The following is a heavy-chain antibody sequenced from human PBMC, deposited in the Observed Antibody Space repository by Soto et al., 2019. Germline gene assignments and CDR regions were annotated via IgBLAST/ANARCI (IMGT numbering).Heavy chain of an antibody. CDR1: GYTFTSYD. CDR2: MNPNSGNT. V-gene: IGHV1-8*01. J-gene: IGHJ6*03. Sequence: QVQLVQSGAEVKKPGASVKVSCKASGYTFTSYDINWVRQATGQGLEWMGWMNPNSGNTGYAPKFQGRVTMTRKTSISTAYMELSSLRSEDTAVYYCARGGALRYFDWLWENYYYYYMDVWGKGTTVTVSS. CDR3: ARGGALRYFDWLWENYYYYYMDV. D-gene: IGHD3-9*01.